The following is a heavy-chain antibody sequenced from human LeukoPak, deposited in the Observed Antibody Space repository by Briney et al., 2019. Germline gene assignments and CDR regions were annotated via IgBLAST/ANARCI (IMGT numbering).Heavy chain of an antibody. D-gene: IGHD3-10*01. CDR1: GFTFSSYA. CDR3: AEVWFGEDTYLDF. V-gene: IGHV3-23*01. Sequence: GGSLRLSCAASGFTFSSYAMSWVRQAPGKGLEWVSGISGTGGSTYYADSVKGRFTISRDNSKNTLYLQINSLRAEDTAVYFCAEVWFGEDTYLDFWGQGTLVTVSS. J-gene: IGHJ4*02. CDR2: ISGTGGST.